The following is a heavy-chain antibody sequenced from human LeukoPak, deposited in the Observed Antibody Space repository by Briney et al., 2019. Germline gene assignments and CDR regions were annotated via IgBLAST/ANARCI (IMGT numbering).Heavy chain of an antibody. V-gene: IGHV3-21*01. J-gene: IGHJ4*02. CDR2: ISSSSSYI. Sequence: GGSLRLSCAASGFTFSSYSVNWVRQAPGKGLEWVSSISSSSSYIYYADSVKGRFTISRDNAKNSLYLQMNSLRAEDTAVYYCARTHSNYYGSGSQLYYFDYWSQGTLVTVSS. CDR1: GFTFSSYS. D-gene: IGHD3-10*01. CDR3: ARTHSNYYGSGSQLYYFDY.